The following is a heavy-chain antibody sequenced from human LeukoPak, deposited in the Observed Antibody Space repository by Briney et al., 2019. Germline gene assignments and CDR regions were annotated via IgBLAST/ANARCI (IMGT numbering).Heavy chain of an antibody. J-gene: IGHJ4*02. Sequence: GGSLRLSCAASGFTFGTYAMTWVRQAPGKGLEWVSAISRNGAGTYYADSVKGRFTISRDSYKDTLFLQMNTLRVEDTAVYYCARDSSGYAEFDYWGQGTLVPVSS. D-gene: IGHD3-22*01. CDR1: GFTFGTYA. CDR3: ARDSSGYAEFDY. CDR2: ISRNGAGT. V-gene: IGHV3-23*01.